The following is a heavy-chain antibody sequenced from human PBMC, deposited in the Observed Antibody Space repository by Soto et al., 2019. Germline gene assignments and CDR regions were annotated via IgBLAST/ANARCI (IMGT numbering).Heavy chain of an antibody. CDR1: GGTFSSYA. V-gene: IGHV1-69*13. CDR2: IIPIFGTA. D-gene: IGHD6-19*01. Sequence: SVKVSCKASGGTFSSYAISWVRQAPGQGLEWMGGIIPIFGTANYAQKFQGRVTITADESTSTAYMELSSLRSEDTAVYYCAVGVAAPGYYFDYWGQGTLVTVSS. J-gene: IGHJ4*02. CDR3: AVGVAAPGYYFDY.